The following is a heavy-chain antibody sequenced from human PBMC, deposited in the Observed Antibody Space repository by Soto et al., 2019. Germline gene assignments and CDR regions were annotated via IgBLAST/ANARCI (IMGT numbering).Heavy chain of an antibody. J-gene: IGHJ4*02. V-gene: IGHV4-34*01. CDR2: INHSGST. Sequence: PSETLSLTCAAYGGSFSGYYGSWIRQPPGKGLEWVGEINHSGSTNYNPSLKSRVTISVDTSKNQFSLKLSSVTAADTAVYYGASMEYDSSFLVEDWGQGTLVSVSS. CDR1: GGSFSGYY. D-gene: IGHD3-22*01. CDR3: ASMEYDSSFLVED.